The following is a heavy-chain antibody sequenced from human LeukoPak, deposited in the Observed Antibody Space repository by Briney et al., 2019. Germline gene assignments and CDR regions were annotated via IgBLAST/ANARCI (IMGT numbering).Heavy chain of an antibody. CDR3: ARPFHVVADAFDI. D-gene: IGHD2-15*01. CDR2: INPNSGGT. Sequence: ASVTVSCKASGYTFTVYYMHWVRQAPGQGLEWMGWINPNSGGTNYAQKFQGRVTMTRDTSISTAYMELSRLRSDDTAVYYCARPFHVVADAFDIWGQGTMVTVSS. V-gene: IGHV1-2*02. J-gene: IGHJ3*02. CDR1: GYTFTVYY.